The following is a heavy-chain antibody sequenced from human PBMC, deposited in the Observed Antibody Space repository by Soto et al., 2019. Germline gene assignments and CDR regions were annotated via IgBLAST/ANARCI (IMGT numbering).Heavy chain of an antibody. Sequence: PSETLSLTCTVSGGSISSGNYYWSWIRQPPGKGLEWIAYTYYSGSTNYNPSLKSRVTMSLDTSKNHFSLKLSSVTAADTAVYYCARHVVPAANYFDYWGQGTLVTVSS. CDR3: ARHVVPAANYFDY. D-gene: IGHD2-2*01. CDR1: GGSISSGNYY. J-gene: IGHJ4*02. CDR2: TYYSGST. V-gene: IGHV4-61*03.